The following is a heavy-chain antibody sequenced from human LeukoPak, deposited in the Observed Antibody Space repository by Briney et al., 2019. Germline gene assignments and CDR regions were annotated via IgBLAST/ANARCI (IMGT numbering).Heavy chain of an antibody. CDR2: TNPNSGGT. J-gene: IGHJ4*02. Sequence: GASVKVSCKASGYTFTGSYIHWVRQAPGQGLEWVGGTNPNSGGTNSAQKFQGRVTMTGDTSISTVYMELSRLTSDDTALYYCARADGDAYSSGWFYYWGQGTLVTVSS. CDR3: ARADGDAYSSGWFYY. V-gene: IGHV1-2*02. CDR1: GYTFTGSY. D-gene: IGHD6-19*01.